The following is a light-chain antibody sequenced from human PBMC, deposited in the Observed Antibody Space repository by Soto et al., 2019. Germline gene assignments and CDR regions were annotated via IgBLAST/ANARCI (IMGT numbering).Light chain of an antibody. CDR3: QQRSNWPWT. J-gene: IGKJ1*01. V-gene: IGKV3-11*01. CDR1: QSISSY. Sequence: EIGFKQSPATLSLSPGERANLSCRASQSISSYLAWYQQKPGQAPRLLMYGTSYRATGIPARFSGSGSGTDFTLTISSLEPEDFAVYYCQQRSNWPWTFGQGAKVDIK. CDR2: GTS.